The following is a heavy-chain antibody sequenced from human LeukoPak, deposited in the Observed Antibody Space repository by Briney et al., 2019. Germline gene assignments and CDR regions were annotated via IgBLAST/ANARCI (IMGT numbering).Heavy chain of an antibody. V-gene: IGHV3-48*02. Sequence: PGGSLRLSCAASGFTFSSYSMNWVRQAPGKGLEWVSYISGSGRTTSYADSVKGRFTISRDNAKNSLYLQMNSLRDEDTAVYYCAGGGTYCGGDCYSDYWGQGTLVTVSS. CDR3: AGGGTYCGGDCYSDY. CDR2: ISGSGRTT. CDR1: GFTFSSYS. D-gene: IGHD2-21*02. J-gene: IGHJ4*02.